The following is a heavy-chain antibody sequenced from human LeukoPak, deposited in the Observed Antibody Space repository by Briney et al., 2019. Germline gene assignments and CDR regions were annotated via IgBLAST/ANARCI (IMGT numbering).Heavy chain of an antibody. Sequence: PGGSLRLSCAASGFTFSSYGMHWVRQALGKGLEWVAVISYDGSNKYYADSVKGRFTISRDNSKNTLYLQMNSLRAEDTAVYYCAKQYYYGSGSYSAFDIWGQGTMVTVSS. V-gene: IGHV3-30*18. CDR2: ISYDGSNK. CDR1: GFTFSSYG. J-gene: IGHJ3*02. D-gene: IGHD3-10*01. CDR3: AKQYYYGSGSYSAFDI.